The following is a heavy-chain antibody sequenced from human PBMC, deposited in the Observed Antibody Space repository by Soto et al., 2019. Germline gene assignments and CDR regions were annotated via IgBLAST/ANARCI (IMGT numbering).Heavy chain of an antibody. CDR1: GGTFSSYT. CDR2: IIPILGIA. V-gene: IGHV1-69*08. Sequence: QVQLVQSGAEVKKPGSSVKVSCKASGGTFSSYTISWVRQAPGQGLEWMGRIIPILGIAKYAQKFQGRVTTTADKSTSTAYMELSSVRSEDTAVYYCARDVAAAAKGNWFDPWGQGTLVTVSS. J-gene: IGHJ5*02. CDR3: ARDVAAAAKGNWFDP. D-gene: IGHD6-13*01.